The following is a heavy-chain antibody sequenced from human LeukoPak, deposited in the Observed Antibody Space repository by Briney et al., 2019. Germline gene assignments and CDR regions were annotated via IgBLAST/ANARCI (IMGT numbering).Heavy chain of an antibody. D-gene: IGHD1-26*01. V-gene: IGHV3-7*01. Sequence: PGGSLRLSCAASGFIFSSYWMSWVRQAPGKGLEWVANIKQDGSEKYYVDSVKGRFTISRDNAKNSLYLQMNSLRAEDTAVYYCARDNSRGSYSNWFDPWGQGTLVTVSS. CDR1: GFIFSSYW. J-gene: IGHJ5*02. CDR2: IKQDGSEK. CDR3: ARDNSRGSYSNWFDP.